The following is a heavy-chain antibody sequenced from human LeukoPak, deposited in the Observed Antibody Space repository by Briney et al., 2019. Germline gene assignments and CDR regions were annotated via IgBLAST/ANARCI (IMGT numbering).Heavy chain of an antibody. D-gene: IGHD4-17*01. CDR1: GFPFSSYW. Sequence: GGSLRLSCAASGFPFSSYWMHWVRQAPGKGLVWVSRINSDVSRTSYADSVKGRFTISRDNAKNTVFLQMISLRAEDTAVYYCARDTGWYFDLWGRGTLVTVSS. CDR2: INSDVSRT. V-gene: IGHV3-74*01. J-gene: IGHJ2*01. CDR3: ARDTGWYFDL.